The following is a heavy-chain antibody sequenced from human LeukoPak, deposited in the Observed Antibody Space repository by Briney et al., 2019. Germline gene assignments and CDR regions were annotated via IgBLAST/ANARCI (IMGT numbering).Heavy chain of an antibody. V-gene: IGHV4-34*01. Sequence: PSETLSLTCAVYGGSFSGYYWSGIRQPPGKGLEWVGEINHSGSTNYNPSLKSRVTISVDTSKNQFSLKLSSVTAADPAVYYCARLWYYDILTGYFTPLDAFDIWGQGTMVTVSS. J-gene: IGHJ3*02. D-gene: IGHD3-9*01. CDR3: ARLWYYDILTGYFTPLDAFDI. CDR2: INHSGST. CDR1: GGSFSGYY.